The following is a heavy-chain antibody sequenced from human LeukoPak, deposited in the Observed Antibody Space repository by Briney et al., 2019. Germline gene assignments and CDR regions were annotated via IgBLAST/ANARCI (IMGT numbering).Heavy chain of an antibody. J-gene: IGHJ4*02. Sequence: GGSLRLSCAASGFSFGSYAMSWVRQAAGKGLEWVSKICGSVSGSGDCTHYADSVKGRFTISRDNSKKTLYLQMNSLRAEDTAVYYCAKDLGGSYYDSSGNFDYWGQGTLVTVSS. CDR3: AKDLGGSYYDSSGNFDY. CDR1: GFSFGSYA. CDR2: ICGSVSGSGDCT. V-gene: IGHV3-23*01. D-gene: IGHD3-22*01.